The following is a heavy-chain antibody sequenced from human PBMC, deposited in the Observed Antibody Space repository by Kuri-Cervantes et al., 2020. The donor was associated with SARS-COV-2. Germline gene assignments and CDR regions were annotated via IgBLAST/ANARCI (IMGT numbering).Heavy chain of an antibody. Sequence: GSLRLSCTVSGYSISSGYYWGWIRQPPGKGLEWIGSIYHSGSTYYNSSLKSRVTISVDTSKNQFSLKLSSVTAADTAVYYCARTYDTVTGDAFDIWGQGTMVTVSS. CDR3: ARTYDTVTGDAFDI. J-gene: IGHJ3*02. D-gene: IGHD4-11*01. V-gene: IGHV4-38-2*02. CDR2: IYHSGST. CDR1: GYSISSGYY.